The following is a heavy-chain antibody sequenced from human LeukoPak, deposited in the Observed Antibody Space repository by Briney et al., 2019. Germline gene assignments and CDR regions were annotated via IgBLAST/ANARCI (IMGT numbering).Heavy chain of an antibody. J-gene: IGHJ4*02. D-gene: IGHD6-19*01. Sequence: PGGSLRLSCAASGFTFSGYGMHWVRQTPGKGLEWVSEIYRGGSTFYADSVKGRFTISRDNAKDSLYLQMNSLRAEDTAVYYCAREAYSSGWPDYWGQGTLVTVSS. V-gene: IGHV3-NL1*01. CDR2: IYRGGST. CDR3: AREAYSSGWPDY. CDR1: GFTFSGYG.